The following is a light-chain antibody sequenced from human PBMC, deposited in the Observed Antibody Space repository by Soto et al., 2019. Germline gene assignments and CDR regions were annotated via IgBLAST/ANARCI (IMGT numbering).Light chain of an antibody. J-gene: IGKJ1*01. V-gene: IGKV1-5*03. CDR3: QQYNSYWT. CDR1: QSISSW. Sequence: DIQMTQSPSTLSASVGDRVTITCRASQSISSWLAWYQQKPGKPPKLLIYKASSLESGVPSRFSGSGPGTEFTLTISSLQPDDFATYYCQQYNSYWTFGQGTKVEIK. CDR2: KAS.